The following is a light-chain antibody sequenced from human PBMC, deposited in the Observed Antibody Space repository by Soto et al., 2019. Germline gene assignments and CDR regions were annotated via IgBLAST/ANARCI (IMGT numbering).Light chain of an antibody. CDR2: GAS. CDR3: QQYGSSPRT. Sequence: EIVLTQSPATLSVSPGERVTLSCRASQSVDISLAWYQQKPGQAPRLLIYGASSRATGIPDRFSGSGSGTDFTLTISSLEPEDFAVYYCQQYGSSPRTFGQGTKVDIK. V-gene: IGKV3-20*01. CDR1: QSVDIS. J-gene: IGKJ1*01.